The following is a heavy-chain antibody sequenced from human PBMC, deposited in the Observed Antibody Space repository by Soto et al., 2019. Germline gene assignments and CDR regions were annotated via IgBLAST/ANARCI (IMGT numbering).Heavy chain of an antibody. CDR3: ARGPQTGSRWFEF. CDR2: IGRAGDA. CDR1: GFTFGPYD. D-gene: IGHD1-1*01. J-gene: IGHJ4*02. Sequence: EVQLVASGGGLVQPGGSLRLSCATSGFTFGPYDMHWVRQSVEKGLEWVAGIGRAGDAYYPDSMEGRFTVSRENSSKSFCLHMNNVRGDDTAIYYCARGPQTGSRWFEFWGRGTVVTVSS. V-gene: IGHV3-13*01.